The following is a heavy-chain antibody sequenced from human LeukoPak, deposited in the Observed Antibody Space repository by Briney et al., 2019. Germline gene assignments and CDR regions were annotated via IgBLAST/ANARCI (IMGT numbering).Heavy chain of an antibody. D-gene: IGHD2/OR15-2a*01. CDR2: IYHSGST. Sequence: SETLSLTCAVSGGSISSGGYSWSWIRQPPGKGLEWIGYIYHSGSTYYNPSLKSRVTISVDRSKNQFSLKLSSVTAADTAVYYCARDFYASGFYFWFDPWGQGTLVTVSS. J-gene: IGHJ5*02. CDR1: GGSISSGGYS. CDR3: ARDFYASGFYFWFDP. V-gene: IGHV4-30-2*01.